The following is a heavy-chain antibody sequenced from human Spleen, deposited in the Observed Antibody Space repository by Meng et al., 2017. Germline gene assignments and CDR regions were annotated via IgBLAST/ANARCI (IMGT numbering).Heavy chain of an antibody. J-gene: IGHJ4*02. V-gene: IGHV7-4-1*02. CDR1: GYTFNNYR. D-gene: IGHD2-15*01. Sequence: ASVKVSCKASGYTFNNYRIAWVRQAPGQGLEWMGWINTNTGNPTYAQGFTGRFVFSLDTSVSTAYLQISSLKAEDTAVYYCARGGYCSGDSCYPAGFWGQGTLVTVSS. CDR3: ARGGYCSGDSCYPAGF. CDR2: INTNTGNP.